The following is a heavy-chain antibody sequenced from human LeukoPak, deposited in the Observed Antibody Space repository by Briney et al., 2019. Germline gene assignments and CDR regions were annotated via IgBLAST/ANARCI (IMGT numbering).Heavy chain of an antibody. Sequence: QPGGSLRLSCAASGFTFSSYAMHWVRQAPGKGLEWVAVISYDGSNKYYADSVKGRFTISRDNSKNTLYLQMNSLRAEDTAVYYCATHVLRFLEWLTPQEDYYGMDVWGQGTTVTVSS. D-gene: IGHD3-3*01. CDR1: GFTFSSYA. V-gene: IGHV3-30-3*01. J-gene: IGHJ6*02. CDR3: ATHVLRFLEWLTPQEDYYGMDV. CDR2: ISYDGSNK.